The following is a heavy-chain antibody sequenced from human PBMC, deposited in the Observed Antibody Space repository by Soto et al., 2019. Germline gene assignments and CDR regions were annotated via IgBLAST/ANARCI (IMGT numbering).Heavy chain of an antibody. Sequence: QVQLVQSGAEVKKPGASVKVSCKASGYTFTQYEIGWVRQAPGQGLEWMGWISPYSGNTNYAQKLQGRVTMTTDTSMSTGDMELRSLRSDDTAVYYCVRFASSGWYTGGYWGQGTRVTVSS. V-gene: IGHV1-18*01. CDR3: VRFASSGWYTGGY. CDR2: ISPYSGNT. CDR1: GYTFTQYE. J-gene: IGHJ4*02. D-gene: IGHD6-19*01.